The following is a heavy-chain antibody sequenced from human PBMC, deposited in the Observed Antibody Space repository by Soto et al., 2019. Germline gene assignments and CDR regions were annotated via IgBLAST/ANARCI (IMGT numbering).Heavy chain of an antibody. J-gene: IGHJ4*02. CDR3: ARGVGVVPHPVVRGKFEFDD. V-gene: IGHV3-33*01. CDR1: GFTFRSYA. Sequence: QVQLEESGGGVVQPGKSLRLSCAASGFTFRSYAMHWVRQAPGKGLDWVAIIFNDGSDKYYADSVKGRFTISRDNSKNTLYLQMNRLRDEATVVYYCARGVGVVPHPVVRGKFEFDDWGQGTLLTISS. D-gene: IGHD2-2*01. CDR2: IFNDGSDK.